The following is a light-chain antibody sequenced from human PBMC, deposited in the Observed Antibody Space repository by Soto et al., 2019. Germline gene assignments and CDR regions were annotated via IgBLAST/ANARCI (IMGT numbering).Light chain of an antibody. V-gene: IGKV3-20*01. CDR1: QSVRSGS. CDR3: HNYADSLHT. CDR2: GAS. Sequence: EIVLTQSPGTLSLSPGEGVTLSCRASQSVRSGSLAWYQQKPGQAPRLLIFGASSRASDIPHRFSGSGSGTDFTLPISRLEPEDFAVYYCHNYADSLHTFGQRTKLEIK. J-gene: IGKJ2*01.